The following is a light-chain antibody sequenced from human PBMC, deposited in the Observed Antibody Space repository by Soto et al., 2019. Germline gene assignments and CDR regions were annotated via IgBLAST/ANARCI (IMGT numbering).Light chain of an antibody. CDR3: QNYHSAPWT. CDR1: QAISNF. J-gene: IGKJ1*01. V-gene: IGKV1-27*01. Sequence: IQMTQSPSTLSASVGDRVTITCRASQAISNFLAWYQQKPGKVPKLLMYGASTLPSGVPSRFSGSGSGTDFTLTINSLQPEDVATYYCQNYHSAPWTFGQGTKVEIK. CDR2: GAS.